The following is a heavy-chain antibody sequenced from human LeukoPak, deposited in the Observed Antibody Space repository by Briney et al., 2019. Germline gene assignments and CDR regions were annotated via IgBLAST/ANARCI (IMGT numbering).Heavy chain of an antibody. V-gene: IGHV4-38-2*02. CDR2: IYYSGST. CDR3: ARLIVVATID. CDR1: GYSISSGYY. D-gene: IGHD5-12*01. Sequence: PSETLSLTCTVSGYSISSGYYWGWIRQPPGKGLEWIGSIYYSGSTYYNPSLKSRVTISIDTSKSQFSLKLSSVTAADTAVYYCARLIVVATIDWGQGTLVTVSS. J-gene: IGHJ4*02.